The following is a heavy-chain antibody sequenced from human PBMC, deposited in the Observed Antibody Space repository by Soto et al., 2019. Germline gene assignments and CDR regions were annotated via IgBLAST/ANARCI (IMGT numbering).Heavy chain of an antibody. CDR2: MNPNSGNT. D-gene: IGHD3-9*01. J-gene: IGHJ5*02. V-gene: IGHV1-8*01. CDR1: GYTFTSYD. CDR3: ARELMLVFTYFDWLPAPLCCFSP. Sequence: GASVKVSCKASGYTFTSYDINWVRQATGQGLEWMGWMNPNSGNTGYAQKFQGRVTMTRNTSISTAYMELSSLRSEDTAVYYCARELMLVFTYFDWLPAPLCCFSPWARGTLVTVSS.